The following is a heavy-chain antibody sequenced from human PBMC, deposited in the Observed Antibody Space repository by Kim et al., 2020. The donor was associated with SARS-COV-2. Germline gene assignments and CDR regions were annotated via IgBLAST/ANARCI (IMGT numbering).Heavy chain of an antibody. D-gene: IGHD3-10*01. CDR1: GGSISSSSYY. CDR3: ARHGAGRITMVRGTAKGMNV. Sequence: SETLSLTCTVSGGSISSSSYYWGWIRQPPGKGLEWIGSIYYSGSTYYNPSLKSRVTISVDTSKNQFSLKLSSVTAADTAVYYCARHGAGRITMVRGTAKGMNVWGQGTTVTVSS. CDR2: IYYSGST. J-gene: IGHJ6*02. V-gene: IGHV4-39*01.